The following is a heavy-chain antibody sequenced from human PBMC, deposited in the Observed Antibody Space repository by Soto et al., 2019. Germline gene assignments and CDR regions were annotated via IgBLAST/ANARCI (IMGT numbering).Heavy chain of an antibody. CDR3: ARRYSSSSLFDY. V-gene: IGHV3-64*01. D-gene: IGHD6-6*01. CDR1: GFTFSSYA. Sequence: EVQLLESGGGLVQPGGSLRLSCAASGFTFSSYAMHWVRQAPGKGLEYVSAISSNGGSTYYANSVKGRFTISRDNSKNKLYLQIGSLRAGDMAVYFCARRYSSSSLFDYWGQGNLVTLSS. J-gene: IGHJ4*02. CDR2: ISSNGGST.